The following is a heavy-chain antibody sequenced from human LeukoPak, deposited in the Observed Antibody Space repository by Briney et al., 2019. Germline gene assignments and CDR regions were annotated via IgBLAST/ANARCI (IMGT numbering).Heavy chain of an antibody. V-gene: IGHV4-31*03. CDR3: ARVNTIFGVVLTPYGMDV. CDR2: IYYSGST. D-gene: IGHD3-3*01. CDR1: GGSISGGGYY. Sequence: PSETLSLTYTVSGGSISGGGYYWSWIRQHPGKGLEWIGYIYYSGSTYYNPSLKSRVTISVDTSKNQFSLKLSSVTAADTAVYYCARVNTIFGVVLTPYGMDVWGQGTTVTVSS. J-gene: IGHJ6*02.